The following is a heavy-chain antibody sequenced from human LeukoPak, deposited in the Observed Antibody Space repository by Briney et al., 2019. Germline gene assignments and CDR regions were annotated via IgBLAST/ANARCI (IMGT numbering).Heavy chain of an antibody. Sequence: PSETLSLTCTVSGGSISGYYWSWIRQPPGKGLEWIGEINHSGSTNYNPSLKSRVTISVDTSKNQFSLKLSSVTAADTAVYYCARGLYYDSSGYYDYWGQGTLVTVSS. CDR1: GGSISGYY. CDR3: ARGLYYDSSGYYDY. V-gene: IGHV4-34*01. J-gene: IGHJ4*02. CDR2: INHSGST. D-gene: IGHD3-22*01.